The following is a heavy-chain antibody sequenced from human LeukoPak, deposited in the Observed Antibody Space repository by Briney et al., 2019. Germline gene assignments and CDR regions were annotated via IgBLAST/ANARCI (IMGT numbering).Heavy chain of an antibody. J-gene: IGHJ5*02. CDR2: IYYSGST. D-gene: IGHD2-2*01. Sequence: PSETLSLTCTVSGVSMSSGAFYWSWIRQHPGKGLEWIGNIYYSGSTYYNPSLKSRVTISVDRSKNQFSLKLSSVTAADTAVYYCARVNLLLLSAAWFDPWGQGTLVTVSS. CDR3: ARVNLLLLSAAWFDP. V-gene: IGHV4-31*03. CDR1: GVSMSSGAFY.